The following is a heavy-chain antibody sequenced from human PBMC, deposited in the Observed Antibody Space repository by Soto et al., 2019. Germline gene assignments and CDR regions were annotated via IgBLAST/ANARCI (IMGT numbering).Heavy chain of an antibody. D-gene: IGHD5-12*01. J-gene: IGHJ4*02. CDR2: ISGSGGST. CDR1: GFSFSSYA. V-gene: IGHV3-23*01. Sequence: EVQLLESGGGLVQPGGSLRLSCAASGFSFSSYAMSWVRQAPGKGLEWVSGISGSGGSTYYADSVKGRFTISRDNSQNTLYLQMNSLRAEDTAVYYCARSRDAYNYKSIDYWGQGTLVTVSS. CDR3: ARSRDAYNYKSIDY.